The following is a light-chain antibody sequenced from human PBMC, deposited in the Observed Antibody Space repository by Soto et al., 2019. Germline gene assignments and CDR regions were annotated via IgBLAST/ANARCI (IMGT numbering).Light chain of an antibody. V-gene: IGLV3-27*01. CDR2: RDT. Sequence: SYELTQPSSVSVSPGQTARITCSGDILAKTYARWFQQKPGQAPVLVIYRDTERPSGIPERFSGSSSGTTVTLTISGAQVEDEADYYCYSAADNNLIFGGGTKVTVL. CDR1: ILAKTY. CDR3: YSAADNNLI. J-gene: IGLJ2*01.